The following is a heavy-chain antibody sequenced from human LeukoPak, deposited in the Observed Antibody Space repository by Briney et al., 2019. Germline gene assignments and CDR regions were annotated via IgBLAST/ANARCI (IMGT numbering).Heavy chain of an antibody. CDR1: GFTFSSYS. D-gene: IGHD6-13*01. J-gene: IGHJ4*02. CDR2: ISSSSTTI. Sequence: GGSLRLSCAASGFTFSSYSMNWVRQAPGKGLEWISYISSSSTTISYADSVKGRFTISRDSTRNAVYLQMNTLSAADTAVYYCGRDLKGYTSSGGVDYWGQGTLVILSS. V-gene: IGHV3-48*01. CDR3: GRDLKGYTSSGGVDY.